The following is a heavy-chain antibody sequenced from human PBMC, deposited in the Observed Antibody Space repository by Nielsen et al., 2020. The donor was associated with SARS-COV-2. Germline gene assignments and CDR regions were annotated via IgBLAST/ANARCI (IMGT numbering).Heavy chain of an antibody. D-gene: IGHD3-10*01. CDR2: IIPIFGTA. J-gene: IGHJ6*02. V-gene: IGHV1-69*13. CDR3: ARDLGFGEFLYGMGV. Sequence: SVKVSCKASGGTFSSYAISWVRQAPGQGLEWMGGIIPIFGTANYAQKFQGRVTITADESTSTAYMELSSLRSEDTAVYYCARDLGFGEFLYGMGVWGQGTTVTVSS. CDR1: GGTFSSYA.